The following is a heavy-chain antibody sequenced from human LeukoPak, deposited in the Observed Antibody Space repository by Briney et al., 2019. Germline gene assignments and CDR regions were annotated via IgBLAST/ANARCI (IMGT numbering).Heavy chain of an antibody. CDR3: TAGCSGGSYYFPFDY. D-gene: IGHD2-15*01. V-gene: IGHV3-49*03. CDR2: IRSKAYGGTT. J-gene: IGHJ4*02. CDR1: GFTFGDYA. Sequence: GGSLRPSCTTSGFTFGDYAMNWFRQAPGKGLEWVGFIRSKAYGGTTEYAASVKGRFTISRDDSKSIAYLQMNSLKSEDTAVYYCTAGCSGGSYYFPFDYWGQGTLVTVSS.